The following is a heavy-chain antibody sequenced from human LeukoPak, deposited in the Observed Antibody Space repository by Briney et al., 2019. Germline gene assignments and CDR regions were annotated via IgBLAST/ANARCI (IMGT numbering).Heavy chain of an antibody. D-gene: IGHD3-22*01. CDR1: GFTFSSYG. CDR3: VTTPRSHYDSSGYYYGARWAQFDY. J-gene: IGHJ4*02. Sequence: GGSLRLSCAASGFTFSSYGMTWVRQAPGKGLEWVSYISSSSSTIYYADSVKGRFTISRDNAKNSLYLQMNSLRAEDTAVYYCVTTPRSHYDSSGYYYGARWAQFDYWGQGTLVTVSS. CDR2: ISSSSSTI. V-gene: IGHV3-48*01.